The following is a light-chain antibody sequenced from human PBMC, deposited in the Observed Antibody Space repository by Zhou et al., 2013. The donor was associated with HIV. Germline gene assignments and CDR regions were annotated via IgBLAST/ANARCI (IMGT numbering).Light chain of an antibody. CDR3: HQFDSFPWT. CDR1: QSISIH. CDR2: NAD. V-gene: IGKV3-15*01. Sequence: EIVLSQSPGTLSLSPGESTTLSCRASQSISIHLAWYQQKFGQAPRLLVYNADTRATGIPARFSGSGSGTDFTLTISSLQPGDFATYYCHQFDSFPWTFGQGTKVEIK. J-gene: IGKJ1*01.